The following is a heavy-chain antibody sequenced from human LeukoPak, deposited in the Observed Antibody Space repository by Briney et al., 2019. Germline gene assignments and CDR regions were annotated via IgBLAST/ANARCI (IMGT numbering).Heavy chain of an antibody. D-gene: IGHD6-13*01. V-gene: IGHV3-33*01. CDR2: IWYDGSNK. Sequence: PGGSLRLSCAASGISFSDYGMHWVRQAPGKGLEWVAVIWYDGSNKYYADSVKGRFTISRDNSKNTLYLQMNSLRAEDTAVYYCATIKLGSSWYYFDYWGQGTLVTVSS. CDR1: GISFSDYG. CDR3: ATIKLGSSWYYFDY. J-gene: IGHJ4*02.